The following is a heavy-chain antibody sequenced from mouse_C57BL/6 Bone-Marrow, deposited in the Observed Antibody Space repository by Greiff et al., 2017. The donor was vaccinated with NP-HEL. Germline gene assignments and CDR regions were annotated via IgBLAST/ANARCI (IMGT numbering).Heavy chain of an antibody. D-gene: IGHD2-4*01. Sequence: VQLQQSGPELVKPGASVKISCKASGYTFTDYYMNWVKQSHGKSLEWIGDINPNNGGTSYNQKFKGKATLTVDKSSSTAYMELRSLTSEDSAVYYCARDYEGDYAMDYWGQGTSVTVSS. V-gene: IGHV1-26*01. CDR1: GYTFTDYY. J-gene: IGHJ4*01. CDR2: INPNNGGT. CDR3: ARDYEGDYAMDY.